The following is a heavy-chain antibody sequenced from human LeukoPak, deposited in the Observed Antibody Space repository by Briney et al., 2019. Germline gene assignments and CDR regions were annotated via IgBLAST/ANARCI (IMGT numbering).Heavy chain of an antibody. V-gene: IGHV4-34*01. CDR1: GRSFSGYY. CDR3: ARGRRGDP. CDR2: INHSGST. Sequence: SETLSLTCAVYGRSFSGYYWSWIRQPPGKGLEWIGEINHSGSTNYNPSLKSRVTISVDTSKNQFSLKLSSVTAADTAVYYCARGRRGDPWGQGTLVTVSS. J-gene: IGHJ5*02.